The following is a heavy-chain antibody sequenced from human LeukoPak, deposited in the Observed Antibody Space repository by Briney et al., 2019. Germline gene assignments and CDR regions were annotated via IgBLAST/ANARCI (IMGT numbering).Heavy chain of an antibody. CDR2: LKQDGSEK. CDR3: ARDRVEIVPAVIDF. J-gene: IGHJ4*02. CDR1: GFTFSSYW. D-gene: IGHD2-2*01. Sequence: QPGGSLRLSCAASGFTFSSYWMSWVRQAPGKGLEWVANLKQDGSEKYYVDSAKGRFTISRDNAKNSLYLHMNSLRAEDTAVYYCARDRVEIVPAVIDFWGRGTLVTVSS. V-gene: IGHV3-7*01.